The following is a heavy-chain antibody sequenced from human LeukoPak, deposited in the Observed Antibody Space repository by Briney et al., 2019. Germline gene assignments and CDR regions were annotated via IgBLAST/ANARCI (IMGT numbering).Heavy chain of an antibody. CDR1: GYSISSGYY. D-gene: IGHD6-13*01. V-gene: IGHV4-38-2*02. J-gene: IGHJ1*01. CDR2: IYHSGST. Sequence: SETLSLTCTVSGYSISSGYYWGWIRQPPGKGLEWIGSIYHSGSTYYNPSLKSRVTISVDTSKNQFSLKLSSVTAADTAVYYCASGGSSWYGRHFQHWGQGTLVTVSS. CDR3: ASGGSSWYGRHFQH.